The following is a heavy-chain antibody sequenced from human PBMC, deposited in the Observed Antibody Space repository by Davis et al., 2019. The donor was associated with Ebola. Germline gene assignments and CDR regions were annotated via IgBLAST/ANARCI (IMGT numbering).Heavy chain of an antibody. V-gene: IGHV1-2*06. D-gene: IGHD3-22*01. CDR1: AYTFSGYY. CDR2: INPNRGGT. J-gene: IGHJ3*02. CDR3: ARELGRILRVATTDPFDI. Sequence: ASVMVSCYASAYTFSGYYMAWVRQAPGPGLEWMGRINPNRGGTDFARKFQGRVTMTRDTSISTAYMELSSLTSDDTAVYYCARELGRILRVATTDPFDIWGQGTKVTVSS.